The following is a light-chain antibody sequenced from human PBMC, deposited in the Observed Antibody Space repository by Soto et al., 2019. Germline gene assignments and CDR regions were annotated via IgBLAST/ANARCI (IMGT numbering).Light chain of an antibody. CDR2: SSD. CDR1: SSNIGSND. J-gene: IGLJ1*01. V-gene: IGLV1-44*01. CDR3: ATWDGSLNGRV. Sequence: QSVLTQPPSASGTPGQRVTISCSGGSSNIGSNDVTWYQQLPGTAPRLLIHSSDQRPSGVPDRFSGSKSGTSASLAIRGLQSEDEADYYCATWDGSLNGRVFGSGTKLTVL.